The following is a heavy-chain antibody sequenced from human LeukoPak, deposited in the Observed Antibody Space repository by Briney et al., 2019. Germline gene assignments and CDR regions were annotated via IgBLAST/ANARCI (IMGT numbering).Heavy chain of an antibody. CDR2: ISGSGGST. CDR1: GFTFSSYA. J-gene: IGHJ4*02. V-gene: IGHV3-23*01. D-gene: IGHD5-18*01. Sequence: GGSLRLSCAASGFTFSSYAMHWVRQAPGKGLEWVSAISGSGGSTYYADSVKGRFTISRDNSKNTLYLQMNSLRAEDTAVYYCAKDDEYSYGTDYWGQGTLVTVSS. CDR3: AKDDEYSYGTDY.